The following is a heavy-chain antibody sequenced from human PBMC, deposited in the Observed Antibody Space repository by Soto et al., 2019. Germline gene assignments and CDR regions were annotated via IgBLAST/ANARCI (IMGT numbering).Heavy chain of an antibody. Sequence: SETLSLSCTVSGVSISAYYWHWIRQPPGKGLEWIGYIFSSGSTNYNPSLKSRVTISIDKSKNHFSLKLGSVTAADTAIYYCASLYDYYYGMDVWGQGTTVTVSS. CDR1: GVSISAYY. CDR3: ASLYDYYYGMDV. D-gene: IGHD3-16*01. CDR2: IFSSGST. V-gene: IGHV4-59*01. J-gene: IGHJ6*02.